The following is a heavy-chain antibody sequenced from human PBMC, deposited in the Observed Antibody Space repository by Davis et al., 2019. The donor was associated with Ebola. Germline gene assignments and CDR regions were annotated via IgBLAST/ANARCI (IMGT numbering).Heavy chain of an antibody. CDR2: IYSGGST. CDR1: GFTFSSYG. J-gene: IGHJ5*02. D-gene: IGHD1-26*01. CDR3: ARGVGATTGWFDP. V-gene: IGHV3-NL1*01. Sequence: GESLKISCAASGFTFSSYGMHWVRQASGKGLEWVSVIYSGGSTYYADSVKGRFTISRHNSKNTLYLQMNSLRAEDTAVYYCARGVGATTGWFDPWGQGTLVTVSS.